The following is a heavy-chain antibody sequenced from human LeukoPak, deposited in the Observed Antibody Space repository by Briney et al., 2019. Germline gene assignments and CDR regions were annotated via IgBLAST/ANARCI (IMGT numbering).Heavy chain of an antibody. J-gene: IGHJ4*02. CDR1: GGSISSGSYY. D-gene: IGHD3-22*01. CDR2: IYTSGST. CDR3: ARSGVSYYYDSSPQDS. V-gene: IGHV4-61*02. Sequence: SETLSLTCTVSGGSISSGSYYWSWIRQPAGKGLEWIGRIYTSGSTNYNPSLKSRVTISVDTSKNQFSLKLSSVTAADTAVYYCARSGVSYYYDSSPQDSWGQGTLVTVSS.